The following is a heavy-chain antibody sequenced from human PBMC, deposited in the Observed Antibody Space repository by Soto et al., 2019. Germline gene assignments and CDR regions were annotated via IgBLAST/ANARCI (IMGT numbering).Heavy chain of an antibody. CDR2: ISSSSSYI. V-gene: IGHV3-21*01. D-gene: IGHD5-12*01. CDR3: ARDYLVVVANYGMDV. CDR1: GFTFSSYS. Sequence: EVQLVESGGGLVKPGGSLRLSCAASGFTFSSYSMNWVRQAPGKGLEWVSSISSSSSYIYYADSVKGRFTISRDNAKNSLYLQMNSLGAEDTAVYYCARDYLVVVANYGMDVWGQGTTVTVSS. J-gene: IGHJ6*02.